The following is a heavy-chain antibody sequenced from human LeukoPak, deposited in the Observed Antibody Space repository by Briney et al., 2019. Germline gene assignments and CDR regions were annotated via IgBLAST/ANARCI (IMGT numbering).Heavy chain of an antibody. Sequence: SETLSLTCTVSGGSISSSSYYWSWIRQPPGKGLEWIGYIYYSGSTNYNPSLKSRVTISVDTSKNQFSLKLSSVTAADTAVYYCARGVYGPFDYWGQGTLVTVSS. CDR3: ARGVYGPFDY. J-gene: IGHJ4*02. CDR1: GGSISSSSYY. D-gene: IGHD6-13*01. CDR2: IYYSGST. V-gene: IGHV4-61*01.